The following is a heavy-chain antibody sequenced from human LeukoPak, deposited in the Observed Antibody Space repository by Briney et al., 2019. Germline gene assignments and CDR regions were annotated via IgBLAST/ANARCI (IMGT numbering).Heavy chain of an antibody. Sequence: SETLSLTCTVSGVSISTYYWSWIRQPAGKGLEWIGRIYISGSTDYNSTLKSRVTMLVDTSKNQFSLNLSSVTAADTAVYYCARGPSDYYDSSDYFDSWGQGTPVTVSS. V-gene: IGHV4-4*07. CDR3: ARGPSDYYDSSDYFDS. D-gene: IGHD3-22*01. CDR1: GVSISTYY. J-gene: IGHJ4*02. CDR2: IYISGST.